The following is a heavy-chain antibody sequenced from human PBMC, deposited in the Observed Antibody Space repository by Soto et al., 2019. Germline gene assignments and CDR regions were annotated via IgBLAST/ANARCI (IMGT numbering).Heavy chain of an antibody. V-gene: IGHV1-46*01. CDR1: GYTFTSYY. CDR2: INPSGGST. J-gene: IGHJ3*02. Sequence: EASVKVSCKASGYTFTSYYMHWVRQAPGQGLEWMGIINPSGGSTSYAQKFQGRVTMTRDTSTSTVYMELSSLRSKDTAVYYCARNQLRGSDAFDIWGQGTMVTVS. D-gene: IGHD3-10*01. CDR3: ARNQLRGSDAFDI.